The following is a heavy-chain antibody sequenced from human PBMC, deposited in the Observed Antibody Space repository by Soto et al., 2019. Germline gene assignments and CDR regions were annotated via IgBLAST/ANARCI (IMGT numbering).Heavy chain of an antibody. J-gene: IGHJ5*02. D-gene: IGHD6-13*01. CDR2: ISGSGGST. V-gene: IGHV3-23*01. CDR1: GFTFSSYA. Sequence: GGSLRLSCAASGFTFSSYAMSWVRQAPGKGLEWVSAISGSGGSTYYADSVKGRFTISRDNSKNTLYLQMNSLRSEDTAVYYCARLYSSSWLGGWFDPWGQGTLVTVSS. CDR3: ARLYSSSWLGGWFDP.